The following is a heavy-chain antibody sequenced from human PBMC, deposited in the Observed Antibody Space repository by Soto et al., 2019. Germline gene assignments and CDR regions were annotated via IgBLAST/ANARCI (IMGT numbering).Heavy chain of an antibody. J-gene: IGHJ4*02. Sequence: PSETLSLTCTVSGGSISSGGYYWSWIRQHPGKGLEWIGYIYYSGITYYNPSLKSRVTISVDTSKNQFSLKLSSVTAADTAVYYCARLKYGSGPFDYWGQGTLVTVSS. CDR2: IYYSGIT. D-gene: IGHD3-10*01. V-gene: IGHV4-31*03. CDR1: GGSISSGGYY. CDR3: ARLKYGSGPFDY.